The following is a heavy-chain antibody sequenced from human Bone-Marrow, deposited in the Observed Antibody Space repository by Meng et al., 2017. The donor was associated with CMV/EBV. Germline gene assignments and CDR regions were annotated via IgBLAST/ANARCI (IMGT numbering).Heavy chain of an antibody. V-gene: IGHV3-74*01. CDR1: GFTFSSYW. CDR3: AREGGYCSSTSCPNWFDP. CDR2: INSDGSST. Sequence: GESLKISCAASGFTFSSYWMHWVRQPPGKGLVWVSRINSDGSSTSYADSVKGRFTISRDNAKNTLYLQMNSLRAEDTAVYYCAREGGYCSSTSCPNWFDPWGQGTLVTVSS. J-gene: IGHJ5*02. D-gene: IGHD2-2*01.